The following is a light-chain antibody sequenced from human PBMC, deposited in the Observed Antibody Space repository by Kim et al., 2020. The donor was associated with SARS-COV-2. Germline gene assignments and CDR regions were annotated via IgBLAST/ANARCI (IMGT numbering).Light chain of an antibody. CDR1: PSVSSSY. CDR3: QQYGSSPFT. V-gene: IGKV3-20*01. Sequence: SPGESATLSCRASPSVSSSYLAWYQQNPGQAPRLLIYGASSRATGIPDRFSGSGSGTDFTLTISRLEPEDFAVYYCQQYGSSPFTFGPGTKVDIK. J-gene: IGKJ3*01. CDR2: GAS.